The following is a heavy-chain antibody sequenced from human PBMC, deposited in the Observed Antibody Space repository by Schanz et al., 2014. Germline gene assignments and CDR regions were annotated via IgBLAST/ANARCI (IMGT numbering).Heavy chain of an antibody. CDR2: ISWNSGTI. J-gene: IGHJ3*02. CDR1: EFTFSTDA. CDR3: AKGRFGELSAFDI. V-gene: IGHV3-23*04. Sequence: EVQLVESGGGLVKPGGSLRLSCAASEFTFSTDAMSWVRQAPGKGLEWLSVISWNSGTIGYADSVKGRFTISRDNSKNTVYIQMNSLRAEDTAVYYCAKGRFGELSAFDIWGQGTMVTVSS. D-gene: IGHD3-10*01.